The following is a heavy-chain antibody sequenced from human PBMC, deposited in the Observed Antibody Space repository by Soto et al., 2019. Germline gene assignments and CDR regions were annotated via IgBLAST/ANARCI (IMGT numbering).Heavy chain of an antibody. Sequence: GSLRLSCAASGFTFSSYAMSWVRQAPGKGLEWVSAISGSGGSTYYADSVKGRFTISRDNSKNTLYLQMNSLRAEDTAVYYCAKGRGVQTSVDYWGQGTLVTVSS. V-gene: IGHV3-23*01. CDR1: GFTFSSYA. CDR3: AKGRGVQTSVDY. D-gene: IGHD3-10*01. J-gene: IGHJ4*02. CDR2: ISGSGGST.